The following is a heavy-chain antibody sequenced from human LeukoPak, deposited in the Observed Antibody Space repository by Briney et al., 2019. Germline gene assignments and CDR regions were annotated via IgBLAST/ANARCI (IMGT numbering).Heavy chain of an antibody. V-gene: IGHV5-51*01. Sequence: GESLKISRKGSGYSFTSYWIGWVRQMPGKGLEWMRIIYPGDSDTRYSPSFQGQVTISADKSISTAYLQWSSLKASDTAMYHCARRSQTYYYDSSGPSYYYYYMDVWGKGTTVTVSS. CDR3: ARRSQTYYYDSSGPSYYYYYMDV. J-gene: IGHJ6*03. CDR2: IYPGDSDT. CDR1: GYSFTSYW. D-gene: IGHD3-22*01.